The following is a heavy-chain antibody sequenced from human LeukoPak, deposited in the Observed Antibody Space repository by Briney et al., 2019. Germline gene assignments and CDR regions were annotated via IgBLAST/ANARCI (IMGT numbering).Heavy chain of an antibody. CDR2: ISAYNGNT. CDR1: GYTFTSYG. D-gene: IGHD2-15*01. CDR3: ARVVVVATRAYYFDF. J-gene: IGHJ4*02. V-gene: IGHV1-18*01. Sequence: ASVKVSCKASGYTFTSYGISWVRQAPGQGLEWMGWISAYNGNTNYAQKLQGRVTMTTDTSTSTAYMELRSLRSDDTAVYFCARVVVVATRAYYFDFWGQGTLLTVSS.